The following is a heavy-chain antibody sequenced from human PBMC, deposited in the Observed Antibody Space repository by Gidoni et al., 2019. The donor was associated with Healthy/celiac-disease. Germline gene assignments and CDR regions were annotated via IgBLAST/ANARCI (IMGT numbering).Heavy chain of an antibody. J-gene: IGHJ4*02. Sequence: QVQLQESAPGLVTPSQTLSLTCTVSGGSISSGGYYWSWLRQPPGKGLEWIGYIYYSGSTYYNPSLKSRVTISVDTSKNQFSLKLSSVTAADTAVYYCASSSGYYYFDYWGQGTLVTVSS. CDR1: GGSISSGGYY. CDR2: IYYSGST. CDR3: ASSSGYYYFDY. D-gene: IGHD3-22*01. V-gene: IGHV4-31*03.